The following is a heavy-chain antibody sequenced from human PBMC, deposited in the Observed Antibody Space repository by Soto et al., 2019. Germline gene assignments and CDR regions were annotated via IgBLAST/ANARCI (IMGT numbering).Heavy chain of an antibody. CDR2: ISSSSSYI. CDR3: ARAYLGGYDPSGRFDS. V-gene: IGHV3-21*01. Sequence: EVQLVESGGGLVKPGGSLRLSCAASGFTFSSYSMNWVRQAPGKGLEWVSSISSSSSYIYYADSVKGRFTISRDNAKNSLYGQMNSLRAEDTAVYYCARAYLGGYDPSGRFDSWGQGTLVTVSS. J-gene: IGHJ5*01. CDR1: GFTFSSYS. D-gene: IGHD5-12*01.